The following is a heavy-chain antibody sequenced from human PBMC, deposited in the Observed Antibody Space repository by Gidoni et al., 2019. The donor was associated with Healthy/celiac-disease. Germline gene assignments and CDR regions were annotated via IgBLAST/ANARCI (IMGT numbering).Heavy chain of an antibody. Sequence: EVQLVESGGGLVKPGGSLRLSCAASGFTFSSYSMNWARQAPGKGLEWVSSISSSSSYIYYADSVKGRFTISRDNAKNSLYLQMNSLRAEDTAVYYCATTFQFGVVIIRAFDIWGQGTMVTVSS. CDR3: ATTFQFGVVIIRAFDI. CDR2: ISSSSSYI. D-gene: IGHD3-3*01. CDR1: GFTFSSYS. V-gene: IGHV3-21*01. J-gene: IGHJ3*02.